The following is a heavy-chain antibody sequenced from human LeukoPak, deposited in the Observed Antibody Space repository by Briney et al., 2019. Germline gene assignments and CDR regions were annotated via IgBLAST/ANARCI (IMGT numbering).Heavy chain of an antibody. V-gene: IGHV4-39*01. CDR2: IYYNGNT. CDR1: DGSISSSSYY. CDR3: ARHMGYDILTGYSRPINWFDP. Sequence: PSETLSLTCSVSDGSISSSSYYWGWIRQPPGKGLEWIGTIYYNGNTYYNPSLKSRVTISVDTSKNQFSLKLSSVTAADTAVYYCARHMGYDILTGYSRPINWFDPWGQGTLVTVSS. D-gene: IGHD3-9*01. J-gene: IGHJ5*02.